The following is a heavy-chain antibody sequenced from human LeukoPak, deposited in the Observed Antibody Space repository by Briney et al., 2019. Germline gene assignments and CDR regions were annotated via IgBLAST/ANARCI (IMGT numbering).Heavy chain of an antibody. Sequence: PSETLSLTCTVSGGSISSGDYYWSWIRQPPGKGLEWIGYIYYSGSTYYNPSLKSRVTISVDTSKNQFSLKLSSVTAADTAVYYCARGGAVAGTDYWGQGTLVTVSS. V-gene: IGHV4-30-4*01. CDR1: GGSISSGDYY. CDR2: IYYSGST. CDR3: ARGGAVAGTDY. J-gene: IGHJ4*02. D-gene: IGHD6-19*01.